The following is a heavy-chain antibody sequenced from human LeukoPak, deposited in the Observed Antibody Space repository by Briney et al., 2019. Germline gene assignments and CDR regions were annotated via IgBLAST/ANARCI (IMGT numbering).Heavy chain of an antibody. J-gene: IGHJ4*02. Sequence: SETLSLTCTVSGGSISSYYWSWIRQPPGKGLEWIGYIYYSGSTNYNPSLKSRVTISVDTSKNQFSLKLSSVTAADTAVSYCARGGSYSYLYFDYWGQGTLVTVSS. V-gene: IGHV4-59*01. CDR1: GGSISSYY. D-gene: IGHD5-18*01. CDR2: IYYSGST. CDR3: ARGGSYSYLYFDY.